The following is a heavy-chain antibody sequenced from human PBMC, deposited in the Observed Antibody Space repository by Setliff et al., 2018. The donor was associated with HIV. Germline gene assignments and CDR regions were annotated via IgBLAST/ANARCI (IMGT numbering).Heavy chain of an antibody. CDR2: VIPIFGTA. D-gene: IGHD3-22*01. CDR3: AKGGYYDSTGYYYYYFYYLDE. V-gene: IGHV1-69*01. J-gene: IGHJ6*03. Sequence: ASVKVSCKASTYTFSSYAISWVRQAPGQGLEWMGGVIPIFGTANYAQKFQGRVTITADESTSTAYMELSSLRSEDTAVYYCAKGGYYDSTGYYYYYFYYLDEWGKGTTVTVSS. CDR1: TYTFSSYA.